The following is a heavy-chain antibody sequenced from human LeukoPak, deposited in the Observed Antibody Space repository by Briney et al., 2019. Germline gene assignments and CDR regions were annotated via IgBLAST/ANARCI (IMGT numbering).Heavy chain of an antibody. V-gene: IGHV5-51*01. Sequence: GESLKISCKGSGYSFTSYWIGWVRQMPGKGLEWMGILYPGDSDTRYSPSFQGQVTISADKSISTAYLQWSSLKASDTAMYYCARQTEFMITFGGVIVYYFDYWGQGTLVTISS. J-gene: IGHJ4*02. CDR1: GYSFTSYW. D-gene: IGHD3-16*02. CDR3: ARQTEFMITFGGVIVYYFDY. CDR2: LYPGDSDT.